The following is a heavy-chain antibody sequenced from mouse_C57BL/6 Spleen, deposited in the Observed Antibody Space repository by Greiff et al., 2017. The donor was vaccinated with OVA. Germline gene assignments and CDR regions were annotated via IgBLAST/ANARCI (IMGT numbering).Heavy chain of an antibody. CDR2: INPYNGDT. CDR3: ARAETVVADYFDY. CDR1: GYSFTGYF. V-gene: IGHV1-20*01. J-gene: IGHJ2*01. D-gene: IGHD1-1*01. Sequence: VQLQQSGPELVKPGDSVKISCKASGYSFTGYFMNWVMQSHGKSLEWIGRINPYNGDTFYNQKFKGKATLTVDKSSSTAHMELRSLTSEDSAVYYCARAETVVADYFDYWGQGTTLTVSS.